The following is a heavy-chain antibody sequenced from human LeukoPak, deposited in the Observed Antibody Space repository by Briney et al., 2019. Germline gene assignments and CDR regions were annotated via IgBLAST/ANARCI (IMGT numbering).Heavy chain of an antibody. Sequence: GRSLRLSCGASGFPFRRYAMLGPRHAPGKGLVWVADISYEGRNKYYADSVKSRFTISKDKSKNTPYLQMSSRRAEGTVLQYCAREDYYGSGSFDYWGQGTLVTASS. CDR2: ISYEGRNK. CDR3: AREDYYGSGSFDY. J-gene: IGHJ4*02. V-gene: IGHV3-30*15. CDR1: GFPFRRYA. D-gene: IGHD3-10*01.